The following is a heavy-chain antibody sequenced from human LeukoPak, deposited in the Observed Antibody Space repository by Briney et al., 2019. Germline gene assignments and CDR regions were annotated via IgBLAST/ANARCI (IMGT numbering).Heavy chain of an antibody. Sequence: PGGSLRLSCAASGFTFSSYAMSWVRQAPGKGLEWVSVIYSGGSTYYADSVKGRFTISRDNAKNSLYLQMNSLGAEDTAMYYCARDPSSSGSYQDYCGQGTLVTVSS. D-gene: IGHD1-26*01. CDR2: IYSGGST. CDR1: GFTFSSYA. CDR3: ARDPSSSGSYQDY. J-gene: IGHJ4*02. V-gene: IGHV3-66*01.